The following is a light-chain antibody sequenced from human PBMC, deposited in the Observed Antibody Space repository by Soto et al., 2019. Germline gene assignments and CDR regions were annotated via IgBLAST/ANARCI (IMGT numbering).Light chain of an antibody. V-gene: IGKV1-5*01. CDR2: DAS. CDR1: QSVSGW. Sequence: DIQITQSPSTLSASVRDTVTVTCRASQSVSGWLAWYQQKPGEAPKLLIYDASALPRGVPSRFRGSGSGTKFTLTIASLQPDDFATYYCQQYETFSGTFGPGTKVDIK. CDR3: QQYETFSGT. J-gene: IGKJ1*01.